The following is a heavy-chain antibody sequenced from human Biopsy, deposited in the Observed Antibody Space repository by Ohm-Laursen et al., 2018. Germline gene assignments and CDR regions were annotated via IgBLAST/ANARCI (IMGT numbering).Heavy chain of an antibody. CDR2: IWFDETNK. CDR1: GFTLNKHG. D-gene: IGHD5-18*01. V-gene: IGHV3-33*01. CDR3: ARDPRDTALGIFDY. Sequence: SLRLSCAAPGFTLNKHGMHWVRQAPGKGLEWVAVIWFDETNKHYADSVKGRFTISRDNSKNMLYLQMNTLRDADTAVYYCARDPRDTALGIFDYWGLGTLATVSS. J-gene: IGHJ4*02.